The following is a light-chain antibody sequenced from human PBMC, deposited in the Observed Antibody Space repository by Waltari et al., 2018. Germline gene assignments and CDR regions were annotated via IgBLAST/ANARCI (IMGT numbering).Light chain of an antibody. CDR2: ENE. Sequence: QSVLTHPPSEAAPPGQKVTISCSGSSSNSGKNYVSWYQQIPGTAPRLFINENEQRPSGIPARFSVSTSGTSPTLGITGLQAGDEAVYYCGTWESCLSPVLVFGGVTKLTVL. J-gene: IGLJ3*02. CDR3: GTWESCLSPVLV. V-gene: IGLV1-51*01. CDR1: SSNSGKNY.